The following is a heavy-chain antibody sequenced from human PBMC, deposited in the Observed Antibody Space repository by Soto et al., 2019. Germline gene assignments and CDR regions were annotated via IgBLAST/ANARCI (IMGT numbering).Heavy chain of an antibody. CDR3: AKDVRTYSSSWVLYFDY. CDR2: ISGSGGST. V-gene: IGHV3-23*01. Sequence: PGGSLRLSCAASGFTFSSYAMSWVRQAPGKGLEWVSAISGSGGSTYYADSVKGRFTISRDNSKNTLYLQMNSLRAEDTAVYYCAKDVRTYSSSWVLYFDYWGQATLVTVSS. CDR1: GFTFSSYA. J-gene: IGHJ4*02. D-gene: IGHD6-13*01.